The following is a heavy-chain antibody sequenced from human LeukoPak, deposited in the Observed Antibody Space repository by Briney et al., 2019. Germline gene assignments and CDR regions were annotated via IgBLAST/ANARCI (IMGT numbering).Heavy chain of an antibody. CDR3: ATSVGTSGPELEY. V-gene: IGHV1-2*02. D-gene: IGHD3-3*01. Sequence: ASVKVSCKASGYTFTGYYMHWVRQAPGQGLEWMGWINPNSGGTNYAQKFQGRVTMTRDTSISTAYMELSRMTSDDTAVYYCATSVGTSGPELEYWGQGTLVTVSS. CDR2: INPNSGGT. J-gene: IGHJ4*02. CDR1: GYTFTGYY.